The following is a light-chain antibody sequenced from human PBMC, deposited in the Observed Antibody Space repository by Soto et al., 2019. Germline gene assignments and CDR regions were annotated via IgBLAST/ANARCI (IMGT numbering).Light chain of an antibody. J-gene: IGKJ3*01. V-gene: IGKV3-20*01. CDR3: QQNGNSPFT. CDR1: QSVSSSY. Sequence: EIVLTQSPGTLSLSPGERATLSCRASQSVSSSYLAWYQQKPGQAPRLLIYDTSSRATGIPDRFSGSGSVTDFTLTISRLEPEDFAVYYCQQNGNSPFTFGPGTKVEIK. CDR2: DTS.